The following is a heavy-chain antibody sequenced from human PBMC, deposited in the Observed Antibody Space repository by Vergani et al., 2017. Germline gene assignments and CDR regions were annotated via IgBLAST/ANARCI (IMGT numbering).Heavy chain of an antibody. CDR1: GGSISSGDYY. D-gene: IGHD2-21*01. J-gene: IGHJ5*02. CDR2: IYYSGST. V-gene: IGHV4-30-4*01. CDR3: ARGNXGVNCPKYNWLAP. Sequence: QVQLQESGPGLVKSSQTLSLTCTVSGGSISSGDYYWSWIRQPPGKGLEWIGYIYYSGSTYYNPSLKSRVTISVDTSKNQFSLKLSSVTAADTAVYYCARGNXGVNCPKYNWLAPWGRGILVTVSS.